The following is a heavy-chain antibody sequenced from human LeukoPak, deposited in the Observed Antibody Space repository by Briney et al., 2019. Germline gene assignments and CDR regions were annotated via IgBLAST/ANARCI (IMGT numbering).Heavy chain of an antibody. CDR3: ARSNRGYCSGGSCFIDP. V-gene: IGHV4-39*07. Sequence: GSLRLSCAASGFTFSSYSMNWVRQPPGKGLEWIGSIYYSGSTYYNPSLKSRVTISVDTSKNQFSLKLSSVTAADTAVYYCARSNRGYCSGGSCFIDPWGQGTLVTVSS. CDR2: IYYSGST. D-gene: IGHD2-15*01. CDR1: GFTFSSYS. J-gene: IGHJ5*02.